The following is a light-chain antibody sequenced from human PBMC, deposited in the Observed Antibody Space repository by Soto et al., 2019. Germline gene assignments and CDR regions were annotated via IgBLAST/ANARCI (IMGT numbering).Light chain of an antibody. CDR1: QSVSSTY. V-gene: IGKV3-20*01. J-gene: IGKJ1*01. CDR3: QQYSDWPPT. CDR2: DAS. Sequence: EIVCTQSPCTLSLSPGERATLSCRASQSVSSTYLGWYQQKPVQAPRLLIYDASNRATGSRDRFSGSGSGTEFSLTISSMQSEDFAVYYWQQYSDWPPTFGQGTKV.